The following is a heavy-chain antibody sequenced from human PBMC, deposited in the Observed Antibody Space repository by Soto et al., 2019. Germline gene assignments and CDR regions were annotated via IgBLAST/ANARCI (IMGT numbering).Heavy chain of an antibody. J-gene: IGHJ6*02. D-gene: IGHD4-17*01. CDR2: IYYSGST. V-gene: IGHV4-59*12. CDR3: VREDDGGGRDYYGLDV. Sequence: PSETLSLTCTVSGGSISSYYWSWIRQPPGKGLEWIGYIYYSGSTNYNPSLKSRVTISVDTSKNQFSLKLSSVTAADTAVYFCVREDDGGGRDYYGLDVWGQGTTVTVSS. CDR1: GGSISSYY.